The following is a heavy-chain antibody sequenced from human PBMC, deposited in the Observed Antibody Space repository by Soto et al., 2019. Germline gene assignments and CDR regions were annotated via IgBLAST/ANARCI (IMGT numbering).Heavy chain of an antibody. Sequence: EVQLLESGGDLVQPGGSLRLSCAASGFSFSSYAMTWVRQAPGKGLEWVSTITVSGDITHYPDSEKGRFTISRDNSKNTLYMQMDSLRAEDTAIYFCTKDPSGTKDTSRTYYTSAFWGKGTLVTVSS. CDR3: TKDPSGTKDTSRTYYTSAF. CDR2: ITVSGDIT. D-gene: IGHD1-26*01. V-gene: IGHV3-23*01. J-gene: IGHJ4*02. CDR1: GFSFSSYA.